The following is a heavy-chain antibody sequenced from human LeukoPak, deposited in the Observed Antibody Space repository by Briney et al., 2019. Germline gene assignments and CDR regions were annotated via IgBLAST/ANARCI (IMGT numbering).Heavy chain of an antibody. Sequence: SQTLSLTCTVSGGSISSGDYYWSWIRQPPGTSLEWIGYIYYSGSTYYNPSLKSRVTISVDTSKNQFSLKLSSVTAADTAVYYCARDLAGYYDSSGFYFDYWGQGTLVTVSS. J-gene: IGHJ4*02. D-gene: IGHD3-22*01. V-gene: IGHV4-30-4*01. CDR1: GGSISSGDYY. CDR3: ARDLAGYYDSSGFYFDY. CDR2: IYYSGST.